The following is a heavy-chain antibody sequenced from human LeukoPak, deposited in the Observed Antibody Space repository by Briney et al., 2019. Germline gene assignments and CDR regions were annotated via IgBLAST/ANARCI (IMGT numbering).Heavy chain of an antibody. CDR1: GFTFSSYA. CDR3: AKATGNLGN. D-gene: IGHD1-1*01. CDR2: ISNNDGTT. J-gene: IGHJ4*02. Sequence: PGGSLRLSCAASGFTFSSYAMSWVRQAPGKGLEWVSTISNNDGTTYYADSVKGRFTISRDNSKNTLYLQIYTLTAEDTARYYCAKATGNLGNWGRGTQVTVSS. V-gene: IGHV3-23*01.